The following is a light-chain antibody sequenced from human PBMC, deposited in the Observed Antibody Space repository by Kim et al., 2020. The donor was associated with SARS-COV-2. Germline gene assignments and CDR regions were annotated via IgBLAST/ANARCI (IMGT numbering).Light chain of an antibody. J-gene: IGKJ2*01. CDR2: AAS. Sequence: ASVGDSVTIAWRTSQGISNYLAWFRQKQRKAPKSLIYAASSLQSGVPAKFSGSGSGTDFTLTISSLQPEDFATYDCQQYNSYTYTFGQGTKLEI. V-gene: IGKV1-16*02. CDR3: QQYNSYTYT. CDR1: QGISNY.